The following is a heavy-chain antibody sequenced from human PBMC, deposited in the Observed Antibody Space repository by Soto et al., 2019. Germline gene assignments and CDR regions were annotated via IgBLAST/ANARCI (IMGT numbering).Heavy chain of an antibody. CDR2: ITSSGGNA. CDR3: ARHMYTNYLNYFDL. CDR1: GFSFKDYY. V-gene: IGHV3-11*01. Sequence: GGSLRLSCAASGFSFKDYYMTWMRQTPEKGLEWISTITSSGGNAYYAASVKGRVTISRDNAHNSLYLQMSGLRDEDTALYYCARHMYTNYLNYFDLWGQGTLVTVSS. J-gene: IGHJ5*02. D-gene: IGHD3-10*01.